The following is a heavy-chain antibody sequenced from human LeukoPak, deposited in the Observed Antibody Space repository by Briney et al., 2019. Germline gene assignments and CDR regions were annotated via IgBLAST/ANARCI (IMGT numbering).Heavy chain of an antibody. CDR1: GFTFRSYW. CDR2: IKQDGSEK. CDR3: ARDEGIAAAVNWFDP. Sequence: GGSLRLSCAGSGFTFRSYWMSWVRQAPGKGLEWVANIKQDGSEKSYVDSVKGRFTISRDNAKNSLYLQMNSLRAEDTAVYYCARDEGIAAAVNWFDPWGQGTLVTVSS. D-gene: IGHD6-13*01. V-gene: IGHV3-7*01. J-gene: IGHJ5*02.